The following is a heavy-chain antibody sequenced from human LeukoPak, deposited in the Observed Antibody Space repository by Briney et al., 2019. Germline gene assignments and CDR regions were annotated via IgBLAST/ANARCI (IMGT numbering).Heavy chain of an antibody. D-gene: IGHD2-15*01. V-gene: IGHV3-23*01. J-gene: IGHJ3*02. CDR3: AKGRYCSAGSCYGWHAFDI. Sequence: GGSLTLSCAASGFTFSAYAMGWVRQAPGKGLEWVSAISGSGGDTYYAEFVKGRFTISRDNSKNTLYLQMNSLRAEDTAAHYCAKGRYCSAGSCYGWHAFDIWGQGTMVTVSS. CDR2: ISGSGGDT. CDR1: GFTFSAYA.